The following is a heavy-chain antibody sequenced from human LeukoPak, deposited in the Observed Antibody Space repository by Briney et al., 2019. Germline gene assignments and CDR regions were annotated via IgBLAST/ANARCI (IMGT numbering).Heavy chain of an antibody. Sequence: PSETLSLTCSVSGGSNSGYYWSWIRQPPAKGLVGIGYIHYSGSTNYNPSVKSRVTISVDTSKNQFSLKLSSVTAADTAVYYCAREATGPYYDILTGFDHYYYMDVWGKGTTVTISS. J-gene: IGHJ6*03. CDR3: AREATGPYYDILTGFDHYYYMDV. CDR2: IHYSGST. V-gene: IGHV4-59*01. CDR1: GGSNSGYY. D-gene: IGHD3-9*01.